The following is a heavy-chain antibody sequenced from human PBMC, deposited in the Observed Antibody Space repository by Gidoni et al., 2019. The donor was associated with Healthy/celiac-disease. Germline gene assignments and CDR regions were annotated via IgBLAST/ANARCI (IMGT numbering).Heavy chain of an antibody. J-gene: IGHJ4*02. Sequence: EVQLLESGGGLVQPGGSLRLSCAASGFTFSSYAMSWVRQAPGKGLGWVSAISGSGGSTYYADSVKGRFTISRDNSKNTLYLQMNSLRAEDTAVYYCAKDGTTVTTGPLGFDYWGQGTLVTVSS. D-gene: IGHD4-17*01. CDR2: ISGSGGST. CDR1: GFTFSSYA. V-gene: IGHV3-23*01. CDR3: AKDGTTVTTGPLGFDY.